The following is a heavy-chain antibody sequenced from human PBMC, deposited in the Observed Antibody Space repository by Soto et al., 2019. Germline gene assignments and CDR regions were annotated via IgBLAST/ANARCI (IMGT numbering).Heavy chain of an antibody. CDR3: ARDGMTTGDT. Sequence: SETLSLTCIVSGVSVRSYTWIWVRQPANKGLEWIGRVFSSVSATYNPSLKSRVSISMDTPENRISLKLDSVTAADAGVYFCARDGMTTGDTWGPGTLVTVSS. D-gene: IGHD2-21*02. CDR1: GVSVRSYT. V-gene: IGHV4-4*07. J-gene: IGHJ4*02. CDR2: VFSSVSA.